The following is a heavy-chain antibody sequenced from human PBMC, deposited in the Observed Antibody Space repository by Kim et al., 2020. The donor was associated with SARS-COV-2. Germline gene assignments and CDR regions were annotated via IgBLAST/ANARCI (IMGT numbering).Heavy chain of an antibody. Sequence: APVKGRFTISRDDSKNTLYLQMNSLKTEDTAVYYCTTAGSWYYDSSGYYFWGQGTLVTVSS. CDR3: TTAGSWYYDSSGYYF. V-gene: IGHV3-15*01. D-gene: IGHD3-22*01. J-gene: IGHJ4*02.